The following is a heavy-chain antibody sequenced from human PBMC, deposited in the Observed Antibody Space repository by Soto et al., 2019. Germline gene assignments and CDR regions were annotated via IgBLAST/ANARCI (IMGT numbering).Heavy chain of an antibody. CDR2: IKQDGSEK. V-gene: IGHV3-7*03. D-gene: IGHD4-17*01. J-gene: IGHJ5*02. CDR1: GFTFSSYW. CDR3: AREPNYGDSAFPPGWFDP. Sequence: GVSLRLSCEASGFTFSSYWMSWVRQAPGKGLEWVANIKQDGSEKYYVDSVKGRFTISRDNAKNSLYLQMNSLRAEDTAVYYCAREPNYGDSAFPPGWFDPWGQGTLVTVSS.